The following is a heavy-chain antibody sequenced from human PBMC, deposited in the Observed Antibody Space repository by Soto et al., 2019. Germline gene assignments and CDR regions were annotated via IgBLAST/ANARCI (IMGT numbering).Heavy chain of an antibody. CDR1: GFTFSSYW. J-gene: IGHJ2*01. V-gene: IGHV3-74*01. CDR3: ASSTRGGFFDL. CDR2: INPTGSST. Sequence: EVQLVESGGGLVQPGGSLRLSCATSGFTFSSYWMHWVRQAPGKGLVWVIRINPTGSSTNYADSVKGRFTISRDNTKSTFSLQMNSLRAEDTAVYYCASSTRGGFFDLWGRGTLVTVSS. D-gene: IGHD3-3*01.